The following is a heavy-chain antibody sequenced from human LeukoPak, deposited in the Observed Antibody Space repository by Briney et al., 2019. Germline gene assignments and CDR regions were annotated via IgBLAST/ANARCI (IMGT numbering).Heavy chain of an antibody. D-gene: IGHD4-23*01. CDR3: ATLTGGDDAFDI. J-gene: IGHJ3*02. CDR2: IYSSGST. CDR1: GGSISSYY. V-gene: IGHV4-4*07. Sequence: SETLSLTCTVSGGSISSYYWSWIRQPAGKGLEWIGRIYSSGSTDYNPSLKSRVTISVLTSKNRFSLKLSSVTAADTAVYYCATLTGGDDAFDIWGQGTMVTVSS.